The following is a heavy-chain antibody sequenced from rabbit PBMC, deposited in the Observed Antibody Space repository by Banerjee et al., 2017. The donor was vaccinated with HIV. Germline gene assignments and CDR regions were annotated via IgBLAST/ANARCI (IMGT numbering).Heavy chain of an antibody. CDR2: IWTGGSGIT. D-gene: IGHD8-1*01. V-gene: IGHV1S45*01. J-gene: IGHJ4*01. Sequence: QEQLEESGGDLVKPEGSLTLTCTASGFDLSSYWICWVRQAPGKGLEWIACIWTGGSGITYYASWTKGRFTVSKTSSTTVTLQMTSLTAADAATYFCARDLGGSSDLWGPGPLVTVS. CDR3: ARDLGGSSDL. CDR1: GFDLSSYW.